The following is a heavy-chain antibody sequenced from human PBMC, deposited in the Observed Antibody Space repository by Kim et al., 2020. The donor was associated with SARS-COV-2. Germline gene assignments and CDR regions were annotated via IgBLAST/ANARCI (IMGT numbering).Heavy chain of an antibody. J-gene: IGHJ6*02. Sequence: GGSLRLSCAASGFTFSSYSMNWVRQAPGKGLEWVSSISSSSSYIYYADSVKGRFTISRDNAKNSLYLQMNSLRAEDTAVYYCARDPEAYWGGDCYSGVRYYYGMDVWGQGTTVTVSS. V-gene: IGHV3-21*01. CDR2: ISSSSSYI. CDR3: ARDPEAYWGGDCYSGVRYYYGMDV. CDR1: GFTFSSYS. D-gene: IGHD2-21*02.